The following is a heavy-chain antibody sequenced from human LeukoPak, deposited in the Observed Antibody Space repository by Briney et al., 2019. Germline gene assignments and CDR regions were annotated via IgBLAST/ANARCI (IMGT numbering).Heavy chain of an antibody. CDR2: VTGSGGST. Sequence: GGSLRLSCAASGFTFSSYVMSWVRQAPGKGLEWVSAVTGSGGSTYYADSVKGRLTISRDNSKNTLYLQMNSLRAEDTAVYYCAKDRGGYYFDYWGQGTLVAVSS. V-gene: IGHV3-23*01. CDR1: GFTFSSYV. CDR3: AKDRGGYYFDY. D-gene: IGHD3-22*01. J-gene: IGHJ4*02.